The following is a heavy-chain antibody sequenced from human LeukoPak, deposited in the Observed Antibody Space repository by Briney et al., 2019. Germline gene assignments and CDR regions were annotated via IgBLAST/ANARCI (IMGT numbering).Heavy chain of an antibody. CDR2: IRSKANSYAA. V-gene: IGHV3-73*01. Sequence: GGSLRLSCAASGFTFSGSAMHWVRQASGKGLEWVGRIRSKANSYAAAYAASVKGSFTISRDDSKNTANLQMNSLKTEVTAVYYCTRSVGGVTDYWGQGTPGHRLL. J-gene: IGHJ4*02. D-gene: IGHD3-16*01. CDR1: GFTFSGSA. CDR3: TRSVGGVTDY.